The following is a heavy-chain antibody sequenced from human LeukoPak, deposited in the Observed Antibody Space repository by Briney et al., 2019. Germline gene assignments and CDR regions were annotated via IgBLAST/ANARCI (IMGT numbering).Heavy chain of an antibody. V-gene: IGHV4-4*07. CDR2: IYTSGTT. CDR3: ARDAKYYYGSRTYFFFEY. Sequence: SETLSLTCTVSGGSFSTYYWSWIRQPAGKGLEWIGHIYTSGTTNYNPSLKSRVTMSIDTSKNQFSLKLSSVTAADTAIYYCARDAKYYYGSRTYFFFEYWGQGTLVTVSS. J-gene: IGHJ4*02. CDR1: GGSFSTYY. D-gene: IGHD3-10*01.